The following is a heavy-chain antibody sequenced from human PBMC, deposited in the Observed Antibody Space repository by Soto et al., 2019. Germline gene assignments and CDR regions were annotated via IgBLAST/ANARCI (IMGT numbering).Heavy chain of an antibody. CDR2: IIPIFGTA. Sequence: SVKVSCKASGGTFSSYAISWVRQAPGQGLEWMGGIIPIFGTANYAQKFQGRVTITADESTSTAYMELSSLRSEDTAVYYCARGYDDSSGSYYYYGMDVWGQGTTVTVSS. V-gene: IGHV1-69*13. J-gene: IGHJ6*02. CDR3: ARGYDDSSGSYYYYGMDV. CDR1: GGTFSSYA. D-gene: IGHD3-22*01.